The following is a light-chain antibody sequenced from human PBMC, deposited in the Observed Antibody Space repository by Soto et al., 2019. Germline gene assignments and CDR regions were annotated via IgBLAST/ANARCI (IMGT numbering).Light chain of an antibody. V-gene: IGKV1-5*03. CDR2: EAS. Sequence: DIQMTQSPSTLSASVGDRVTITCRASQSIYKWLAWYQQKPGKAPNLPIYEASTLESGVPSRFSGSGSGTEFTFTISSLQPDDFATYYCQHYDTYPWTFGQGTKVDIQ. J-gene: IGKJ1*01. CDR1: QSIYKW. CDR3: QHYDTYPWT.